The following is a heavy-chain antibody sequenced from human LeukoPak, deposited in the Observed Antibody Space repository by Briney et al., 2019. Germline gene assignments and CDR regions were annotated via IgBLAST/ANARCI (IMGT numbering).Heavy chain of an antibody. J-gene: IGHJ4*02. CDR3: TTKTFMVTGAADF. V-gene: IGHV3-15*01. CDR1: GFTFSYAW. D-gene: IGHD3-3*02. Sequence: GGSLRLSCASSGFTFSYAWMTAVRQAPGKGLEWVGRIKSKAAGETTDYAAPVEGRFSISRDDSKTTLYLQMSSLKTEDTAVYYCTTKTFMVTGAADFGGQGTLVTVSS. CDR2: IKSKAAGETT.